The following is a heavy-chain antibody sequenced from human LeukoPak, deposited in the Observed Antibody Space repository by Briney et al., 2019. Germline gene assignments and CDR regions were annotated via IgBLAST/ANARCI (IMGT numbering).Heavy chain of an antibody. CDR3: ARDRWDSSGYYSLDY. D-gene: IGHD3-22*01. CDR2: IYYSGSI. Sequence: SETLSLTCTVSGGSISSYYWSWIRQPPGKGLERIGYIYYSGSINYNPSLKSRVTISVDTSKNQFSLKLSSVTAADTAVYYCARDRWDSSGYYSLDYWGQGTLVTVSS. V-gene: IGHV4-59*01. J-gene: IGHJ4*02. CDR1: GGSISSYY.